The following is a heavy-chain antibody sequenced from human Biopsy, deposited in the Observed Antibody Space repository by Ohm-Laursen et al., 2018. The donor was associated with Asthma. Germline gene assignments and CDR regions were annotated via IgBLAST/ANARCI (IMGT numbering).Heavy chain of an antibody. Sequence: AASVKVSCKTSGYTFNCAGITWVRQASGQGLEWMGWISVYNGNTRVAQKLQDRVTMITDTSTSTAYMELRSLRSDDTAVYFCARAVDYSHYYGIDVWGQGTTVTVS. CDR2: ISVYNGNT. J-gene: IGHJ6*02. D-gene: IGHD3-10*01. CDR1: GYTFNCAG. V-gene: IGHV1-18*01. CDR3: ARAVDYSHYYGIDV.